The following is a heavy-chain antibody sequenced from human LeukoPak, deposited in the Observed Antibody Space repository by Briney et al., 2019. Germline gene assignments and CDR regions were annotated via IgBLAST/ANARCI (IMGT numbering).Heavy chain of an antibody. Sequence: GGSLRLSCAAPEFTFSSYAMHWVRQAPGKGLEWVAVISNDGSNKSYADSVKGRFTISRDNSKSTLYLQMNSLRPEDTAVYYCARALGSCTNGVCYTEFDYWGQGTLVTVSS. CDR2: ISNDGSNK. CDR1: EFTFSSYA. J-gene: IGHJ4*02. CDR3: ARALGSCTNGVCYTEFDY. D-gene: IGHD2-8*01. V-gene: IGHV3-30*04.